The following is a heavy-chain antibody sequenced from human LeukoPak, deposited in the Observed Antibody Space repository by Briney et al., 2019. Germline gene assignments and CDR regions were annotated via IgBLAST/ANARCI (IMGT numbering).Heavy chain of an antibody. CDR3: ARGSAIVRGSFGD. CDR2: IKQDGSEN. Sequence: PGGSLRLSCAASGFTFSRYWMNWVRQVPGKGLEWVANIKQDGSENNYVDSVKGRFTISRDNARNSLYLQMNTLRAEDTAVYYCARGSAIVRGSFGDWGQGTLVTVSS. D-gene: IGHD3-10*01. V-gene: IGHV3-7*04. J-gene: IGHJ4*02. CDR1: GFTFSRYW.